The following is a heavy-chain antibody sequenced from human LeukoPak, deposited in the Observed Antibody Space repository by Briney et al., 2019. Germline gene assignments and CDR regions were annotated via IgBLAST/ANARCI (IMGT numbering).Heavy chain of an antibody. CDR1: GFTFSSFG. V-gene: IGHV3-33*01. Sequence: GRSLRLSCAASGFTFSSFGMHWVRQAPGKGLEWVAVIWYDGSNKYYADSVKGRFTISRDNSKNTLYLQMNSLRAEDTAVYYCARGVSGSYSVGYWGQGTLVTVSS. CDR2: IWYDGSNK. CDR3: ARGVSGSYSVGY. D-gene: IGHD1-26*01. J-gene: IGHJ4*02.